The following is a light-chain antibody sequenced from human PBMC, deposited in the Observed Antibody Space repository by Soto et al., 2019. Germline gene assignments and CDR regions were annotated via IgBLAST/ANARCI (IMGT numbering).Light chain of an antibody. J-gene: IGLJ2*01. CDR1: SSDVGGYNY. V-gene: IGLV2-14*01. Sequence: QSALTQPASVSGSPGQSITISCTGTSSDVGGYNYVSWYQQHPGKAPKLMIYEVSNRTSGVSNRFSGSKSGNTASLTISGLQAADEADYYCSSYTSSSTLVFGGGTKLTVL. CDR3: SSYTSSSTLV. CDR2: EVS.